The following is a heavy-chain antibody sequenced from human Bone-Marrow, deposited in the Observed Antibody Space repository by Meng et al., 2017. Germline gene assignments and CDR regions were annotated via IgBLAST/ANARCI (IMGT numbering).Heavy chain of an antibody. D-gene: IGHD6-19*01. CDR2: IWYDGSNK. J-gene: IGHJ4*02. V-gene: IGHV3-33*01. Sequence: QGRVVERGGGVVQPGRSLRLSCVGSGFTLSSYGMHWVRQAPGKGLEWVAVIWYDGSNKYYADSVKGRFTISRDNSKNTLYLQMNSLRAEDTAVYYCAREGDSSGPNFDYWGQGTLVTVSS. CDR1: GFTLSSYG. CDR3: AREGDSSGPNFDY.